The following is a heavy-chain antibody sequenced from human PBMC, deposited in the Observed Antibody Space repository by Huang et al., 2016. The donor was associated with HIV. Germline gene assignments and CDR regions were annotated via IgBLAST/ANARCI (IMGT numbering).Heavy chain of an antibody. V-gene: IGHV3-21*02. D-gene: IGHD6-19*01. CDR2: IGSDISYI. CDR3: AYQQWLVGGLNH. CDR1: GFAFSSYG. Sequence: EVELVEYGGGLVKPGGSLRLSCAASGFAFSSYGMNWVRQAPGKGLWGVAFIGSDISYIYYAASVKGRVTISRDNAKSAIYLQLDSLRAEDTAVYYCAYQQWLVGGLNHWGQGTLVVVSS. J-gene: IGHJ5*02.